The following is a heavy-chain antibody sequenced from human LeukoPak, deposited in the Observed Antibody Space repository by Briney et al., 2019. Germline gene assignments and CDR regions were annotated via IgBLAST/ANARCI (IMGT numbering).Heavy chain of an antibody. Sequence: GGSLRLSCAASGFTFGTNSMSWARQAPGKGLEWVSSISSSSTYIYYADSVKGRFTVSRDNAKNSLYLQINSLRAEDTAVYYCSPYSTSWTPFVCGERTTVTVSS. D-gene: IGHD6-13*01. CDR2: ISSSSTYI. V-gene: IGHV3-21*01. CDR1: GFTFGTNS. CDR3: SPYSTSWTPFV. J-gene: IGHJ6*01.